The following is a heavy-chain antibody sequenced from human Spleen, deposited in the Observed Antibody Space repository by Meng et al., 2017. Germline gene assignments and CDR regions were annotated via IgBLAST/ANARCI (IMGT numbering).Heavy chain of an antibody. V-gene: IGHV3-9*03. CDR2: ISWNSDYI. Sequence: SLKISCAASGFTFDDFAMHWVRQAPGKGLEWVPGISWNSDYIAYADSVKGRFTISRDDAKNSLFLQMNSLRPEDMALYYCAKSDELSVAGTASLDSWGQGTLVTVSS. CDR1: GFTFDDFA. D-gene: IGHD6-19*01. CDR3: AKSDELSVAGTASLDS. J-gene: IGHJ4*02.